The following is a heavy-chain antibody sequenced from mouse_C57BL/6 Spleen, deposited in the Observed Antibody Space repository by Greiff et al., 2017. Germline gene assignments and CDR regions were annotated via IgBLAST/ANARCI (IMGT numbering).Heavy chain of an antibody. V-gene: IGHV1-81*01. CDR3: ASHDDDRGVFDY. J-gene: IGHJ2*01. CDR2: IYPRSGNT. CDR1: GYTFTSYG. Sequence: QVQLQQSGAELARPGASVKLSCKASGYTFTSYGISWVKQRTGQGLEWIGEIYPRSGNTYYNEKFKGKATLTADKSSSTAYMELRSLTSEDSAVYFCASHDDDRGVFDYWGQGTTLTVSS. D-gene: IGHD2-4*01.